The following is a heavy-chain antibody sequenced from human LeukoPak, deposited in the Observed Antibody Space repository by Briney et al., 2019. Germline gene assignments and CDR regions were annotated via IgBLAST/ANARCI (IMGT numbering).Heavy chain of an antibody. V-gene: IGHV3-23*01. D-gene: IGHD3-9*01. CDR1: GFTFSSYA. CDR2: ISGSGGST. J-gene: IGHJ4*02. CDR3: AKDLANYDILTGDFDY. Sequence: GGSLRLSCAASGFTFSSYAMSWVRQAPGKGLEWVSAISGSGGSTYYADSVKGRFTISRDNSKNTLYLQMNSLRAEDTALYYCAKDLANYDILTGDFDYWGQGTLVTVSS.